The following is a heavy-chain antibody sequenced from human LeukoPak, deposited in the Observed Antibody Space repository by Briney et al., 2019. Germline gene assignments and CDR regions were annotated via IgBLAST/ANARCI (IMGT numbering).Heavy chain of an antibody. J-gene: IGHJ4*02. V-gene: IGHV3-23*01. CDR2: ISGSGGST. CDR3: AEGSDFDY. Sequence: GGTLRLSCAASGFTFSSYGMSWVRQAPGKGLEWVSAISGSGGSTYYADSVKGRFTISRDNSKNTLYLQMNSLRAGDTAVYYCAEGSDFDYWGQGTLVTVSS. CDR1: GFTFSSYG.